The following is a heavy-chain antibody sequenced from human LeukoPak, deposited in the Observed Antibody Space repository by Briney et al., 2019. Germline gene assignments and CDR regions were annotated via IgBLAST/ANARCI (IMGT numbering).Heavy chain of an antibody. CDR2: IYYSGST. CDR1: GGSINNYY. D-gene: IGHD3-9*01. J-gene: IGHJ4*02. V-gene: IGHV4-59*01. Sequence: SETLSLTCTVSGGSINNYYWNWIRQPPGKGLEWIAYIYYSGSTNYNPSLKSRVTISVDTSKNQFSLKLASVTTADTAVYYCARMPDILTGPDYWGQGTLVTVSS. CDR3: ARMPDILTGPDY.